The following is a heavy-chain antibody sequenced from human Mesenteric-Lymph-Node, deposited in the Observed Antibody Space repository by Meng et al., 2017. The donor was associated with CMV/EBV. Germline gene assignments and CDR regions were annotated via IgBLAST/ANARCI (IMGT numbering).Heavy chain of an antibody. CDR3: ARESAGSGRNNWFDP. Sequence: SETLSLTCTVSGDSISNFFWSWIRQPPGKGLEWIGFIHHTGSTKSNPSLMSRVSMSVDTSKNQISLSLTSVTAADTAVYYCARESAGSGRNNWFDPWGQGTLVTVSS. J-gene: IGHJ5*02. D-gene: IGHD3-10*01. CDR2: IHHTGST. CDR1: GDSISNFF. V-gene: IGHV4-59*01.